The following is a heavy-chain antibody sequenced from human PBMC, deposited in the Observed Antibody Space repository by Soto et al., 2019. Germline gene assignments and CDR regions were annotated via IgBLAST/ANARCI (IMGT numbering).Heavy chain of an antibody. CDR3: ARDMFYYVSGSYTVYYGMDV. CDR2: ISSSSSTI. Sequence: GGSLRLSCAASGFTFSSYSMNWVRQAPGKGLEWVSYISSSSSTIYYADSVKGRFTISRDNAKNTLYLQMNSLRAEDTAVYYCARDMFYYVSGSYTVYYGMDVWGQGTTVTVSS. CDR1: GFTFSSYS. D-gene: IGHD3-10*01. V-gene: IGHV3-48*01. J-gene: IGHJ6*02.